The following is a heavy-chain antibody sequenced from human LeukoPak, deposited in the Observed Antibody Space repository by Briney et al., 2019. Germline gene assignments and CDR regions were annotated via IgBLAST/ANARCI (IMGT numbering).Heavy chain of an antibody. CDR2: IQYSGST. J-gene: IGHJ3*01. V-gene: IGHV4-59*11. CDR3: ARGTYSFSFDV. Sequence: SETLSLTCTVSGGSISSHYWSWIRQPPGKGLELIGYIQYSGSTNYNPSLRSRVTISLDMPKNQFSLKVTSVTAADTALYFRARGTYSFSFDVWGLGTLVTVSS. CDR1: GGSISSHY. D-gene: IGHD2-21*01.